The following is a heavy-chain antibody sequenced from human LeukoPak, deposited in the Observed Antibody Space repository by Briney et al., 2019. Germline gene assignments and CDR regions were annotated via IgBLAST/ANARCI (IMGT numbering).Heavy chain of an antibody. J-gene: IGHJ5*02. D-gene: IGHD3-3*01. Sequence: GASVKVSCKASGYTFTSYGISWVRQALGQGLEWMGWISAYNGNTNYAQKLQGRVTMTTDTSTSTAYMELRSLRSDDTAVYYCARADITIFGVVGLWFDPWGQGTLVTVSS. CDR1: GYTFTSYG. CDR3: ARADITIFGVVGLWFDP. CDR2: ISAYNGNT. V-gene: IGHV1-18*01.